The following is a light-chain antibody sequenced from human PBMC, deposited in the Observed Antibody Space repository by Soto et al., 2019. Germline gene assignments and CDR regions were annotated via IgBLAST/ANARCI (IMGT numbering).Light chain of an antibody. V-gene: IGKV3-20*01. CDR3: QQYGNSPQT. Sequence: DIVVTQSPDSLAVSLGERATINCRASQSVNSSYLAWYQHKPGQAPRLLIYGASTRATGIPDRFSGSGSGTDFTLTIARLEPGDFAVYYCQQYGNSPQTFGQGTKVDIK. CDR2: GAS. J-gene: IGKJ1*01. CDR1: QSVNSSY.